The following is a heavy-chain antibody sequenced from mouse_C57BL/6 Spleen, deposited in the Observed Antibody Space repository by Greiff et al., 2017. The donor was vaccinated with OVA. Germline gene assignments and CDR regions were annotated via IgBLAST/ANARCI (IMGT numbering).Heavy chain of an antibody. D-gene: IGHD2-5*01. Sequence: EVKVVESGGGLVKPGGSLKLSCAASGFTFSSYAMSWVRQTPEKRLEWVATISDGGSYTYYPDNVKGRFTISRDNAKNNLYLQMSHLKSEDTAMYYCARVGSNYYFDYWGQGTTLTVSS. CDR2: ISDGGSYT. CDR1: GFTFSSYA. CDR3: ARVGSNYYFDY. V-gene: IGHV5-4*03. J-gene: IGHJ2*01.